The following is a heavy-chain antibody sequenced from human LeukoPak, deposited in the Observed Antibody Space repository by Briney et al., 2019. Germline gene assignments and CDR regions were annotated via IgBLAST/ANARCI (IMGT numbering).Heavy chain of an antibody. J-gene: IGHJ3*02. D-gene: IGHD3-10*01. CDR3: ARDLGGSVRATFDI. V-gene: IGHV3-23*01. Sequence: GGSLRLSCAASGFTFSSYAMSWVRQAPGKGLEWVSAISGSGGSTYYADSVKGRFTISRDNAKNSLYLQMNSLRAEDTAVYYCARDLGGSVRATFDIWGQGTMVIVSS. CDR1: GFTFSSYA. CDR2: ISGSGGST.